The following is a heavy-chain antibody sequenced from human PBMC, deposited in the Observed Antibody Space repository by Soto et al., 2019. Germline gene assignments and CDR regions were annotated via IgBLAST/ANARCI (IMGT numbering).Heavy chain of an antibody. J-gene: IGHJ4*02. Sequence: GGSLRLSCAASGFTFSSYWMSWVRQAPGKGLEWVANIKQDGSGKYYVDSVKGRFTISRDNAKNSLYLQMNSLRAEDTAVYYCAREAFLWDYALDYWGQGTLVTVSS. D-gene: IGHD3-16*01. CDR3: AREAFLWDYALDY. CDR1: GFTFSSYW. V-gene: IGHV3-7*01. CDR2: IKQDGSGK.